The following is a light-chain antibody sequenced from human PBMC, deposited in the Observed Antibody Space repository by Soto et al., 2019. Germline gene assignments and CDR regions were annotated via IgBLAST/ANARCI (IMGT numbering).Light chain of an antibody. J-gene: IGLJ1*01. V-gene: IGLV2-14*03. Sequence: QSALTQPTSVSGSPGQSITISCTGNHNDIGTYDYVSWYQKHPGRAPRRLISGVTTRPSGISDRFSASKSGLTASLTISGLQPEAEADYYCSSFTSDRIYVFGPGTKLTVL. CDR3: SSFTSDRIYV. CDR2: GVT. CDR1: HNDIGTYDY.